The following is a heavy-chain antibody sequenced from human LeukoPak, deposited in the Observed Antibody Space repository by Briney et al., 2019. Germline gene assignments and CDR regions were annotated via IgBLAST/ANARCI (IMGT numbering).Heavy chain of an antibody. V-gene: IGHV3-23*01. J-gene: IGHJ4*02. CDR1: GFTFSSYA. D-gene: IGHD5-12*01. CDR2: ISGSGGST. CDR3: AKDRVATRVFDY. Sequence: GGSLSLSCAASGFTFSSYAMSWVRQAPGKGLEWVSAISGSGGSTYYADSVKGRFTISRDNSKNTLYLQMNSLRAEDTAVYYCAKDRVATRVFDYWGQGTLVTVSS.